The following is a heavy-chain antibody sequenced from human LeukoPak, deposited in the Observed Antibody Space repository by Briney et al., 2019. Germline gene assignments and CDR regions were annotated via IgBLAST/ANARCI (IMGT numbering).Heavy chain of an antibody. J-gene: IGHJ4*02. Sequence: GASVKVSCKASGYTFTSYGISWVRQAPGQGLEWMGWISAYNGSTNYAQKLQGRVTMATDTSTSTAYMELRSLRSDDTAVYYCARDYGGNPWDFLDYWGQGTLVTVSS. CDR2: ISAYNGST. V-gene: IGHV1-18*01. CDR3: ARDYGGNPWDFLDY. CDR1: GYTFTSYG. D-gene: IGHD4-23*01.